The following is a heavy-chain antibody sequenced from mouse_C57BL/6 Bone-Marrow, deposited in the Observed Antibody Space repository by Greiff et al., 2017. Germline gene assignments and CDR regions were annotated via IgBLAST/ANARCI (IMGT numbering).Heavy chain of an antibody. V-gene: IGHV1-63*01. Sequence: QVHVKQSGAELVRPGTSVKMSCKASGYTFTNYWIGWAKQRPGHGLEWIGDIYPGGGYTNYNEKFKGKATLTADKSSSTAYMQFSSLTSEDSAIYYCAKRDGYYGDYAMDYWGQGTSVTVSS. J-gene: IGHJ4*01. CDR1: GYTFTNYW. CDR2: IYPGGGYT. D-gene: IGHD2-3*01. CDR3: AKRDGYYGDYAMDY.